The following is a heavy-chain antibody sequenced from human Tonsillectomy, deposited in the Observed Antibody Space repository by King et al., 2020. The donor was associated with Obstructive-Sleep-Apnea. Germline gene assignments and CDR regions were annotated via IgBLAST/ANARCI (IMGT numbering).Heavy chain of an antibody. V-gene: IGHV5-51*01. CDR3: ARGIYCGGDCYSDMFDY. CDR2: IYPGDSDT. CDR1: GYSFTSYW. D-gene: IGHD2-21*02. Sequence: VQLVESGAEVKKPGESLKISCKGSGYSFTSYWIGWVRQMPGKGLEWMGIIYPGDSDTRYSPSFQGQVTISADKSISTAYLQWSSLKASDTAIYYCARGIYCGGDCYSDMFDYWGQGTLVTVSS. J-gene: IGHJ4*02.